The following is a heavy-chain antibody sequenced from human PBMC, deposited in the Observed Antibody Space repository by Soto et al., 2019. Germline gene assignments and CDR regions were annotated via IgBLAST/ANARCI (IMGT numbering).Heavy chain of an antibody. Sequence: SETLSLTCTVSGGSISSSIYYFCCIRQPPWKGLEWIGSIFYSGSTYYNPSLKSRVTISVDTSKNQFSLKLSSVTATDTAVFYCARLFDGMDVWGRGTAVTVSS. CDR1: GGSISSSIYY. CDR3: ARLFDGMDV. CDR2: IFYSGST. J-gene: IGHJ6*02. V-gene: IGHV4-39*01.